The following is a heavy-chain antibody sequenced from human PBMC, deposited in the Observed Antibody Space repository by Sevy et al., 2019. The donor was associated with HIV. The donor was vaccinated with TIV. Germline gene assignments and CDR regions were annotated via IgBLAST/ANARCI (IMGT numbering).Heavy chain of an antibody. CDR3: ARSVEMATILDY. V-gene: IGHV1-2*04. J-gene: IGHJ4*02. Sequence: ASVKVSCKASGYTFTGYYMHWVRQAPGQGLEWMGWINPNSGGTNYAQKFQGWVTMTRDTSISTAYMELSRLRSDDTAVYYCARSVEMATILDYWGQGTLVTVSS. CDR2: INPNSGGT. CDR1: GYTFTGYY. D-gene: IGHD5-12*01.